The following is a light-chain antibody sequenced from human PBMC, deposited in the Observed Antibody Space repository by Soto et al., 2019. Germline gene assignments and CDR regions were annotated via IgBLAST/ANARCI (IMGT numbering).Light chain of an antibody. CDR3: QHYDSSPWT. CDR1: QTLDTYQ. Sequence: EIVLTQSPDTLSLSPGERVTLSCRASQTLDTYQLDWYQQKPGQHPRLLIYGVSSRATGIPDRFSGSGSGTDFTITISGLEPDDFGIYYCQHYDSSPWTFGQGTTV. J-gene: IGKJ1*01. CDR2: GVS. V-gene: IGKV3-20*01.